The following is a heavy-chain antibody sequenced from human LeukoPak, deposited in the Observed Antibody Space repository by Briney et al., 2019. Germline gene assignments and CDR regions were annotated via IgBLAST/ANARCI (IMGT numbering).Heavy chain of an antibody. Sequence: PSETLSLTCTVSGGSISSGDYYWSWIRQPPGKGLEWIGYIYYSGSTNYNPSLKSRVTISVDTSKNQFSLKLSSVTAADTAVYYCARGLSNIWGIDAFDIWGQGTMVTVSS. J-gene: IGHJ3*02. CDR3: ARGLSNIWGIDAFDI. CDR2: IYYSGST. CDR1: GGSISSGDYY. V-gene: IGHV4-61*08. D-gene: IGHD7-27*01.